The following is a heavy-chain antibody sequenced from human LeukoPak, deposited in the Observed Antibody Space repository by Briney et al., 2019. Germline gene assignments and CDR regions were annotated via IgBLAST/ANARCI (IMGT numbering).Heavy chain of an antibody. D-gene: IGHD3-22*01. V-gene: IGHV5-51*01. Sequence: GESLKISCEGSGYSFTSYWIGWVRQMPGKGLEWMGIIYPGDSDTRYSPSFQGQVTISADKSISTAYLQWSSLKASDTAMYYCARHGSFYYDSSGYPYYFDYWGQGTLVTVSS. CDR1: GYSFTSYW. J-gene: IGHJ4*02. CDR2: IYPGDSDT. CDR3: ARHGSFYYDSSGYPYYFDY.